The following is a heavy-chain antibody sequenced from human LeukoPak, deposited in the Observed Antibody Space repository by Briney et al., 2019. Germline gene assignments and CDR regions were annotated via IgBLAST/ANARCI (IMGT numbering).Heavy chain of an antibody. Sequence: EPSETLSLTCTVSGYSISSGYYWGWIRQPPGKGLEWIGSIYHSGSTYYNPSLKSRVTISVDTSKNQFSLKLSSVTAADTAVYYCARGTGDLELSAFDIWGQGTMVTVSS. J-gene: IGHJ3*02. V-gene: IGHV4-38-2*02. CDR1: GYSISSGYY. D-gene: IGHD7-27*01. CDR2: IYHSGST. CDR3: ARGTGDLELSAFDI.